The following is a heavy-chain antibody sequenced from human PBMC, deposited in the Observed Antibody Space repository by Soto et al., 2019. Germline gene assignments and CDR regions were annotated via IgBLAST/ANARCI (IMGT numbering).Heavy chain of an antibody. V-gene: IGHV1-18*01. CDR2: ISAYNGNT. Sequence: ASVKVSCKASGYTFTSYGISWVRQAPGQGLEWMGWISAYNGNTNYAQKLQGRVTMTTDTSTSTAYMELRSLRSDDTAVYYCARGTDIVATTRSDYYGMDVWGQGTTVTVSS. D-gene: IGHD5-12*01. J-gene: IGHJ6*01. CDR3: ARGTDIVATTRSDYYGMDV. CDR1: GYTFTSYG.